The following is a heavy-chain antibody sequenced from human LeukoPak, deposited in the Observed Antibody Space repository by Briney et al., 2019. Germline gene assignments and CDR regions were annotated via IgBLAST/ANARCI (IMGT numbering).Heavy chain of an antibody. CDR1: GGTFSSYA. V-gene: IGHV1-69*04. CDR3: ARANYYGSGSYSRDYYYGMDV. D-gene: IGHD3-10*01. Sequence: SVKVSCKASGGTFSSYAISWARQAPGQGLEWMGRIIPILGIANYAQKFQGRVTITADKSTSTAYMELSSLRSEDTAVYYCARANYYGSGSYSRDYYYGMDVWGQGTTVTVSS. J-gene: IGHJ6*02. CDR2: IIPILGIA.